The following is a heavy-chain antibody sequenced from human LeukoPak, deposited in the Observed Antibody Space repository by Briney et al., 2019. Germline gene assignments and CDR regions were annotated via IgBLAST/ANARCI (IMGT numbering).Heavy chain of an antibody. J-gene: IGHJ4*02. CDR2: VNSNDEK. CDR1: GSSLSTTGVA. CDR3: AHRPSSMATVSFES. V-gene: IGHV2-5*01. D-gene: IGHD5-24*01. Sequence: SGPTLVNPTQTLTLTCTFSGSSLSTTGVAVGWIRQPPGKALEWLALVNSNDEKRYSPSLKSRLTISRDTPKNQVVLTMANMDPADTATYYCAHRPSSMATVSFESWGQGSLVTVSS.